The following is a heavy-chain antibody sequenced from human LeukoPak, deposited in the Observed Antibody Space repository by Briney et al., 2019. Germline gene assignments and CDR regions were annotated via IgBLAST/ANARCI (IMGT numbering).Heavy chain of an antibody. J-gene: IGHJ3*02. CDR2: ISYDGSNK. V-gene: IGHV3-30-3*01. Sequence: GGSLRLSCAASGFTFSSYAMHWVRQAPGKRLEWVAVISYDGSNKYYADSVKGRFTISRDNAKNSLYLQMNSLRAEDTAVYYCARVRQLGRPSQNDAFDIWGQGTMVTVSS. CDR1: GFTFSSYA. D-gene: IGHD6-6*01. CDR3: ARVRQLGRPSQNDAFDI.